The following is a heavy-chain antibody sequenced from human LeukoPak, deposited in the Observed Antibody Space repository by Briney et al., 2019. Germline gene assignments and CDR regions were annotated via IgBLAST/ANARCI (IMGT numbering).Heavy chain of an antibody. V-gene: IGHV1-2*02. D-gene: IGHD5-18*01. CDR3: ARDVQLWLRTFDY. CDR2: INPNSGGT. Sequence: ASVKASCKASGYTFTGYYMHWVRQAPGQGLEWMGWINPNSGGTNYAQKFQGRVTMTRDTSISTAYMELSRLRSDDTAVYYCARDVQLWLRTFDYWGQGTLVTVSS. CDR1: GYTFTGYY. J-gene: IGHJ4*02.